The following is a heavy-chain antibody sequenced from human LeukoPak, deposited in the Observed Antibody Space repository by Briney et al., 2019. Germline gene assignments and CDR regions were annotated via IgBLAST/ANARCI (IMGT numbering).Heavy chain of an antibody. D-gene: IGHD1-7*01. CDR2: INPNNGGT. Sequence: ASVKVSCKASGYTFTGYYMHWVRQAPGQGLEWMGRINPNNGGTNYAQKFQGRVTMTRDTSISTAYMELSRLRSDDTAVYYCAREQTGTTGRYFDYWGQGTLVTVSS. V-gene: IGHV1-2*06. CDR3: AREQTGTTGRYFDY. J-gene: IGHJ4*02. CDR1: GYTFTGYY.